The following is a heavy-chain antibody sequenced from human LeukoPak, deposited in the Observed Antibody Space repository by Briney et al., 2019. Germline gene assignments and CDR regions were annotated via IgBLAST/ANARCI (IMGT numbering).Heavy chain of an antibody. D-gene: IGHD5-24*01. J-gene: IGHJ4*02. CDR2: IIPIFGTA. Sequence: SVKVSCKASGGTFSSYAISWVRQAPGQGLEWMGGIIPIFGTANYAQKFQGRVTIAADESTSTAYMELSSLRSEDTAVYYCAREDGYNGGPSDYWGQGTLVTVSS. V-gene: IGHV1-69*13. CDR1: GGTFSSYA. CDR3: AREDGYNGGPSDY.